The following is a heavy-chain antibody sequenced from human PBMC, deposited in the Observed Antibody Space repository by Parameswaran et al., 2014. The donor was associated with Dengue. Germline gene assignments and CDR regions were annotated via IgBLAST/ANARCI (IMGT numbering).Heavy chain of an antibody. CDR3: AREQSGYYAPGTYYFDY. V-gene: IGHV4-31*02. Sequence: PGKGLEWIGYIYYSGSTYYNPSLKSRVTISVDTSKNQFSLKLSSVTAADTAVYYCAREQSGYYAPGTYYFDYWGQGTLVTVSS. CDR2: IYYSGST. D-gene: IGHD3-3*01. J-gene: IGHJ4*02.